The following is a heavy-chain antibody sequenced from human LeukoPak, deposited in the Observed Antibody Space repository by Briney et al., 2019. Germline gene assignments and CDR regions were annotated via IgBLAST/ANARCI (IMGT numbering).Heavy chain of an antibody. CDR3: ARSYSYVDY. D-gene: IGHD5-18*01. V-gene: IGHV3-30*04. Sequence: GGSLRLSCAASGFTLSSYAMHWFRQAPGKGLEWVAVISYDGSNKYYADSVKGRFTISRDNSMNTLYLQMNSLRAEDTAVYYFARSYSYVDYWGQGTLVTVSS. CDR2: ISYDGSNK. J-gene: IGHJ4*02. CDR1: GFTLSSYA.